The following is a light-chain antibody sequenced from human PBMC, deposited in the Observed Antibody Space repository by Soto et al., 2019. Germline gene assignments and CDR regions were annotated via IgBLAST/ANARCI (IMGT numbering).Light chain of an antibody. V-gene: IGKV1-5*01. CDR1: QSISSW. CDR3: QQYNAYST. J-gene: IGKJ1*01. CDR2: DAS. Sequence: DIQLTQSPSTLYASVGDRVTITCRASQSISSWLAWYQQKPGKSPKLLIYDASSLESGVPSRFSGGGSGTEFTPTISSLHPGFVATYYCQQYNAYSTFGQGTNGDIK.